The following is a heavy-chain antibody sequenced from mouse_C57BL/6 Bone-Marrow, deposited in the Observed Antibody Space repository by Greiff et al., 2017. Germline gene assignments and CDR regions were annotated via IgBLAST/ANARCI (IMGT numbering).Heavy chain of an antibody. CDR1: GFTFSDFY. CDR2: SRNKANDYTT. Sequence: EVQLVESGGGLVQSGRSLRLSCATSGFTFSDFYMEWVRQAPGKGLEWIAASRNKANDYTTEYSASVKGRFIVSRDTSQSILYLQMKALRAEDTAIYYCARDGGTTVVDWYFDVWGTGTTGTVSS. CDR3: ARDGGTTVVDWYFDV. J-gene: IGHJ1*03. V-gene: IGHV7-1*01. D-gene: IGHD1-1*01.